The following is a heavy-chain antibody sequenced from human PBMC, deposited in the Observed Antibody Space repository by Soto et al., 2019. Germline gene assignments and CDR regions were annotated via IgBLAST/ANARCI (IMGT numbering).Heavy chain of an antibody. V-gene: IGHV3-30*03. D-gene: IGHD2-21*02. J-gene: IGHJ5*01. CDR1: GFNFSDHG. CDR3: TRDNGDLVVVTARSGHGFDN. CDR2: ISHGGSYK. Sequence: GGSLRLSCVASGFNFSDHGIHWVRQAPGKGLEWVAGISHGGSYKYYGDSVKGRFAISRDNSMSTVYLEMNSLRPDDTALYYCTRDNGDLVVVTARSGHGFDNWGRGTLVTVSS.